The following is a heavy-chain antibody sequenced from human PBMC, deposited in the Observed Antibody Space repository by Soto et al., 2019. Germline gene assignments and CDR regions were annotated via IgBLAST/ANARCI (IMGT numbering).Heavy chain of an antibody. D-gene: IGHD1-7*01. CDR3: ARLGRGMGFCGTDTCFGWFDP. V-gene: IGHV5-51*01. CDR1: GDSFTSSW. J-gene: IGHJ5*02. CDR2: IFPDDSTT. Sequence: GESLKISFTLSGDSFTSSWIGLMRHIPGKGLEWMGLIFPDDSTTRYNPSFRGHVTMSVDKSISTAYLQWSSLKTSDSAIYYCARLGRGMGFCGTDTCFGWFDPWGQGTQVTV.